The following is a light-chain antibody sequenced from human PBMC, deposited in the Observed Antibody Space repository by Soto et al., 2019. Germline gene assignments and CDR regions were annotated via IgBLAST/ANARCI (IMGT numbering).Light chain of an antibody. V-gene: IGKV1-39*01. CDR3: QQSHDAPRT. J-gene: IGKJ1*01. CDR1: QSIGNY. CDR2: AAS. Sequence: GDRVTIACRASQSIGNYLNWYQQKPGKAPKLLIYAASSLQSGVPSRFSGSGSGTDFTLTISSLQPEDFATYYCQQSHDAPRTFGQGTKVEIK.